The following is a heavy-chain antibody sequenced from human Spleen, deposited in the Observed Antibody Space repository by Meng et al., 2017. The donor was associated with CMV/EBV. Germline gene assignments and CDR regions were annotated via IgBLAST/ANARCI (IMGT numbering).Heavy chain of an antibody. CDR2: FSGNTGFI. CDR3: AKGGGERVTFDAMDV. D-gene: IGHD2-21*02. J-gene: IGHJ6*02. Sequence: SLKISCTASGFTFDDFAMHWVRQTPGEGLEWVSGFSGNTGFIAYADSVKGRFTISRDNAKKTLSLQMDSLRPEGTGLYYCAKGGGERVTFDAMDVWGQGTTVTVSS. CDR1: GFTFDDFA. V-gene: IGHV3-9*01.